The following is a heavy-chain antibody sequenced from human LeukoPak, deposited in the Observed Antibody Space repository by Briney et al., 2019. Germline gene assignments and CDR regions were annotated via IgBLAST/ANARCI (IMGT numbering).Heavy chain of an antibody. CDR2: LNPKRGKT. Sequence: ASVTVSCKASGYTFTGYYMHWVRQAPGQGLEWMGWLNPKRGKTNYAQKFQGRVTVTRDTSINTAYMDMSGLTSDDTAVYYCARERPVTMVSTEWDYWGQGSLVTVSS. J-gene: IGHJ4*02. CDR3: ARERPVTMVSTEWDY. V-gene: IGHV1-2*02. D-gene: IGHD3-10*01. CDR1: GYTFTGYY.